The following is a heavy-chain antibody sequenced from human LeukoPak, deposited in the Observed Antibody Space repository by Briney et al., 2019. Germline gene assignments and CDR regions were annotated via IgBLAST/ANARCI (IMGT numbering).Heavy chain of an antibody. CDR1: GYTFTSYW. J-gene: IGHJ3*02. CDR3: ARPRLKGGSWDAFDI. Sequence: GESLKISCQCSGYTFTSYWIGWGRQVPGKGLEWMGIIYPGDSDTKYSPSFQGQVTISADKSITTAYLQWSSLKASDYAMYYCARPRLKGGSWDAFDIWGQGTMVTVSS. V-gene: IGHV5-51*01. D-gene: IGHD6-13*01. CDR2: IYPGDSDT.